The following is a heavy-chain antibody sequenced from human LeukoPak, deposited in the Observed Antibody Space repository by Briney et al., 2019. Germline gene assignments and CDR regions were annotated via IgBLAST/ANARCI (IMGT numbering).Heavy chain of an antibody. CDR2: MNPNSGNT. V-gene: IGHV1-8*01. Sequence: ASVKVSCKASGYTFTSYDINWVRQATGQGLEWMGWMNPNSGNTGYAQKFQGRVTMTRNTSISTAYMELSSLRSEDTAVYYCARGDVVVPAARPGYYYYYMDVWGKGTTVTVSS. J-gene: IGHJ6*03. CDR3: ARGDVVVPAARPGYYYYYMDV. D-gene: IGHD2-2*02. CDR1: GYTFTSYD.